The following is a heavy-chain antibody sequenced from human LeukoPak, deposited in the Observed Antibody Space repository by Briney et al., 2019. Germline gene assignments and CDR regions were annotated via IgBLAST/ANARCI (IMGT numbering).Heavy chain of an antibody. CDR1: GGSFSGYY. J-gene: IGHJ5*02. CDR3: SRAVAGSVGWFDP. Sequence: SETLSLTCAVYGGSFSGYYWSWIRQPPGKGLEWIGEINHSGSTNYNPSLKSRVTISVDTSKNQFSLKLSSVTAADAAVYFCSRAVAGSVGWFDPWGQGTLVTVSS. D-gene: IGHD6-19*01. V-gene: IGHV4-34*01. CDR2: INHSGST.